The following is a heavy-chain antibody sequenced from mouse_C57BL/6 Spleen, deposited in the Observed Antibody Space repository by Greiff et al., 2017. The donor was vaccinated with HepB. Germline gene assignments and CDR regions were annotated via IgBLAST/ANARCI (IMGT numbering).Heavy chain of an antibody. CDR3: AREMTTVVALYYYAMDY. CDR1: GYSFTDYN. V-gene: IGHV1-39*01. Sequence: VQLQQSGPELVKPGASVKISCKASGYSFTDYNMNWVKQSNGKSLEWIGVINPNYGTTSYNQKFKGKATLTVDQSSSTAYMQLNSLTSEDSAVYYCAREMTTVVALYYYAMDYWGQGTSVTVSS. D-gene: IGHD1-1*01. J-gene: IGHJ4*01. CDR2: INPNYGTT.